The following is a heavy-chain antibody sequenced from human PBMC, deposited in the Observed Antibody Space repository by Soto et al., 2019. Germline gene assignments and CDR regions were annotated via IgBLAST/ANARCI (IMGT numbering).Heavy chain of an antibody. CDR3: ARSGGYSGYDHFFDP. CDR2: IFYSGST. Sequence: PSETLSLTCTVSGGSISSYYWSWIRQPPGKGLEWIGNIFYSGSTLYNPSLKGRVSIDVDTSSNQFSLRLTSVTAADTAVYFCARSGGYSGYDHFFDPWGHGTLVT. D-gene: IGHD5-12*01. J-gene: IGHJ5*02. CDR1: GGSISSYY. V-gene: IGHV4-59*04.